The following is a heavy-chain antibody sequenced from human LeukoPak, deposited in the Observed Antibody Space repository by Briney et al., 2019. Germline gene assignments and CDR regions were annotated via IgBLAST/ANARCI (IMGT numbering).Heavy chain of an antibody. V-gene: IGHV3-7*01. CDR3: ARVEASSWYYFDY. D-gene: IGHD6-13*01. CDR1: GFTFSSYW. CDR2: IKKDGSEK. Sequence: GGSLRLSCAASGFTFSSYWMSWVRQAPGKGLEWVANIKKDGSEKYYVDSVKGRFTISRDNAKKSLYLQMNSLRAEDTAVYYCARVEASSWYYFDYWGQGTLVTVSS. J-gene: IGHJ4*02.